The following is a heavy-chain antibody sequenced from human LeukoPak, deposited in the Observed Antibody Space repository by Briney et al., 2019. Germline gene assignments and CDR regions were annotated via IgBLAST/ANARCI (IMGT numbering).Heavy chain of an antibody. V-gene: IGHV1-2*02. CDR1: GYTFTGYY. Sequence: ASVKVSCKASGYTFTGYYMHWVRQAPGQGLEWMGWINPNSGGTNYAQKFQGRVTMTRDTSISTAYMELSRLRSDDTAVYYCARECSTNGVCYHWFDPWGQGTLVTVSS. CDR3: ARECSTNGVCYHWFDP. CDR2: INPNSGGT. D-gene: IGHD2-8*01. J-gene: IGHJ5*02.